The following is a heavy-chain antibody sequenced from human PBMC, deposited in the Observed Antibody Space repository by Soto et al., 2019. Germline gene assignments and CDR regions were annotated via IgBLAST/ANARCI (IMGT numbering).Heavy chain of an antibody. D-gene: IGHD3-16*01. V-gene: IGHV3-13*01. Sequence: EVQLVESGGDLVQPGGSLRLSCAASGFTFSSYDFHWVRQATGKGLEWVSGIGTAGDTYYAGSVKGRFIMSRENGKNSLYLQMNSLRAGDTAVYYCTRGADGFDYWGQGTLVTVS. CDR3: TRGADGFDY. J-gene: IGHJ4*02. CDR1: GFTFSSYD. CDR2: IGTAGDT.